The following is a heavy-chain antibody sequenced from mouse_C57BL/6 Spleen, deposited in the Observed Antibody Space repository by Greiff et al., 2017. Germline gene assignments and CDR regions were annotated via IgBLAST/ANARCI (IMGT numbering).Heavy chain of an antibody. Sequence: QVQLKQSGPGLVQPSQSLSITCTVSGFSLTSYGVHWVRQSPGKGLEWLGVIWSGGSTDYNAAFISRLSISKDNSKSQVFFKMNSLQADDTAIYYCAITAQATIYYAMDYWGQGTSVTVSS. CDR3: AITAQATIYYAMDY. CDR1: GFSLTSYG. D-gene: IGHD3-2*02. J-gene: IGHJ4*01. CDR2: IWSGGST. V-gene: IGHV2-2*01.